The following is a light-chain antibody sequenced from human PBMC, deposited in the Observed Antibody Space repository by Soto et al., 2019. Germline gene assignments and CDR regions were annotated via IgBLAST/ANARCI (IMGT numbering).Light chain of an antibody. CDR3: QQSANSPVT. J-gene: IGKJ2*01. Sequence: TVLTQSPGTLSLSPGERATLSCRASQSVSSTYVSWYQQKPGQAPRLLIFGASSRATGIPDRFSGSGSGTDFTLTISRLEPEDFAVYYCQQSANSPVTFSQGTKLEIK. CDR1: QSVSSTY. V-gene: IGKV3-20*01. CDR2: GAS.